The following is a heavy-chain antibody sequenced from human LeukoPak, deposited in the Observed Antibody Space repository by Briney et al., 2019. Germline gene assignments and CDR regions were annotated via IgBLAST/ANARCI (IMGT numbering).Heavy chain of an antibody. CDR3: ARVPIGYCSSTSCYYYYYYMDV. V-gene: IGHV1-69*05. D-gene: IGHD2-2*03. Sequence: SVKVSCKASGGTFSSYAISWVRQAPGQGLEWMGGIIPIFGTANYAQKFQGRVTITTDESTSTAYMELSSLRSEDTAVYYCARVPIGYCSSTSCYYYYYYMDVWGKGTTVTVSS. J-gene: IGHJ6*03. CDR1: GGTFSSYA. CDR2: IIPIFGTA.